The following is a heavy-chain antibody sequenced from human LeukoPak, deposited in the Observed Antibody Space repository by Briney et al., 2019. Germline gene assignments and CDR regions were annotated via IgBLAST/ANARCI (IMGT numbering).Heavy chain of an antibody. V-gene: IGHV5-51*01. Sequence: GESLKISCRGSGYSFTSYWIGWVRQMPGKGLEWMGIIYPGDSDTRYSPSFQGQVTISADKSISTAYLQWSSLKASDTAMYYCARLVGSDGSIAAAGNFDYWGQGTLVTVSS. CDR1: GYSFTSYW. J-gene: IGHJ4*02. D-gene: IGHD6-13*01. CDR2: IYPGDSDT. CDR3: ARLVGSDGSIAAAGNFDY.